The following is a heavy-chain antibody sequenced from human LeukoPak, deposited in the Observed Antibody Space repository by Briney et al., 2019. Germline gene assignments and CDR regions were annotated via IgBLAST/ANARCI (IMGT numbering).Heavy chain of an antibody. CDR3: AREAPVAAGSDAFDI. CDR1: GYSFIVYY. Sequence: RSSVKVSCKASGYSFIVYYIHWVRQAPGQSLEWMGWISPYNSNTKYAQKLQGRVTMTTDTSTNTAYMEVRSLRSDDTAVYYCAREAPVAAGSDAFDIWGQGTMVTVSS. V-gene: IGHV1-18*04. D-gene: IGHD6-19*01. CDR2: ISPYNSNT. J-gene: IGHJ3*02.